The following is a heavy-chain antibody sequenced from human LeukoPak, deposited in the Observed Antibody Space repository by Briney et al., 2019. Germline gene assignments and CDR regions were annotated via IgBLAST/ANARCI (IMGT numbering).Heavy chain of an antibody. CDR3: ARYLQLGDVYFDY. CDR1: GGSFSGYY. Sequence: SETLSLTCAVYGGSFSGYYWSWIRQPPGKGLEWIGEINHSGSTNYNPSLKSRVTMSVDTSKNQFSLKLSSVTAADTAVYYCARYLQLGDVYFDYWGQGTLVTVSS. D-gene: IGHD6-13*01. CDR2: INHSGST. J-gene: IGHJ4*02. V-gene: IGHV4-34*01.